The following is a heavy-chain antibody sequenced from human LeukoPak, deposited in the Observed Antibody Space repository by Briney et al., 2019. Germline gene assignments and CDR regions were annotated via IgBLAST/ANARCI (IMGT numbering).Heavy chain of an antibody. J-gene: IGHJ4*02. V-gene: IGHV4-59*01. Sequence: SETLSLTCTVSGGSISSYYWSWIRQPPGKGLEWIGYIYYSGSTYYNPSLKSRVTISVDTSKNQFSLKLSSVTAADTAVYYCARDSGDYVLGPFDYWGQGTLVTVSS. CDR3: ARDSGDYVLGPFDY. D-gene: IGHD4-17*01. CDR2: IYYSGST. CDR1: GGSISSYY.